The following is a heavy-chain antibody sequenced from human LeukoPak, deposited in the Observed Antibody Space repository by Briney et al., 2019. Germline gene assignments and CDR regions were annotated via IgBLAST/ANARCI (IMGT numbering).Heavy chain of an antibody. V-gene: IGHV4-4*09. J-gene: IGHJ6*03. CDR3: ATSTVVTPNGPYYYYYMDV. CDR1: GGSISSYY. CDR2: ICTSGST. Sequence: PSETLSLTCTVSGGSISSYYWSWIRQPPGKGLEWIGYICTSGSTNYNPSLKSRVTISVDTSKNQFSLKLSSVTAADTAVYYCATSTVVTPNGPYYYYYMDVWGKGTTVTVSS. D-gene: IGHD4-23*01.